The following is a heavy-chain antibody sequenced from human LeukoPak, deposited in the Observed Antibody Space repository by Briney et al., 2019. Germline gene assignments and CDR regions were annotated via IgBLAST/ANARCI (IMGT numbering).Heavy chain of an antibody. Sequence: SETLSLTCTVSGASISSYYWSWIRQHPGKGLEWIGDIYYSGSTYYNPSLKSRVTISVDTSKKQFSLKLSSVTGADTAVYYCARKNSSGYYYAGNAFDIWGPGTMVTVSS. CDR1: GASISSYY. CDR3: ARKNSSGYYYAGNAFDI. D-gene: IGHD3-22*01. V-gene: IGHV4-59*06. J-gene: IGHJ3*02. CDR2: IYYSGST.